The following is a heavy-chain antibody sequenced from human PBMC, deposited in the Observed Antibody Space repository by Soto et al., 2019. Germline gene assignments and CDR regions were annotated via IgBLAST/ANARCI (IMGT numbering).Heavy chain of an antibody. Sequence: QVQLRASGPGLVKPSQTLSLTCTVSGGSISSRNYYWSWIRQHPGKGLEWIGYIYYSGNTYYTPALKRQVTMSVDTSKNQFSLKLTSMTAADTAVYYCARNVARGQYYYYYMDVWGKGTTVTVSS. CDR3: ARNVARGQYYYYYMDV. V-gene: IGHV4-31*01. J-gene: IGHJ6*03. CDR1: GGSISSRNYY. CDR2: IYYSGNT. D-gene: IGHD3-16*01.